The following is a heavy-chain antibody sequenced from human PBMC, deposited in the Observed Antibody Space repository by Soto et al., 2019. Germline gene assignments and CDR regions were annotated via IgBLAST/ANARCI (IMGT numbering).Heavy chain of an antibody. CDR3: ARAEVVSTREGGYYYYYGMDV. CDR1: GYTFTSYD. J-gene: IGHJ6*02. CDR2: MNPNSGNT. D-gene: IGHD5-12*01. V-gene: IGHV1-8*01. Sequence: ASVKVSCPASGYTFTSYDINWVRQATGQGLEWTGWMNPNSGNTGYAQKFQGRVTMTRNTSISTAYMELSSLRSEDTAVYYCARAEVVSTREGGYYYYYGMDVWGQGTTVTVAS.